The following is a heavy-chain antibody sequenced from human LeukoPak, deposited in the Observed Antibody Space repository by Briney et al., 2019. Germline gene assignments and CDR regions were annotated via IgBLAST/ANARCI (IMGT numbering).Heavy chain of an antibody. J-gene: IGHJ4*02. Sequence: GGSLRLSCAPSGFTFSTAWMTWVRQALGKGLEWLGNINQGGSVTNYVDSVKGRFSISRDNAKNTMYLQMSSLRVEDTAVYYCARDHHSGALDYWGQGTLVTVSS. CDR2: INQGGSVT. D-gene: IGHD1-26*01. CDR1: GFTFSTAW. CDR3: ARDHHSGALDY. V-gene: IGHV3-7*01.